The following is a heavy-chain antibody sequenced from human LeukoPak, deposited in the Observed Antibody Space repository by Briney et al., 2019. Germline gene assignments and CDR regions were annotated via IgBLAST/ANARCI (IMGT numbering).Heavy chain of an antibody. J-gene: IGHJ1*01. D-gene: IGHD3-22*01. CDR2: ISASNGNT. CDR3: AREDYYDSSGYYARVSQH. Sequence: GASVKVSCKASGYSFTTSASAWVRQAPGQGLEWMGWISASNGNTNSAQNLQGRVTMTTDASTGTAYLEMRSLRYDDTAMYYCAREDYYDSSGYYARVSQHWGQGTLVTVSS. CDR1: GYSFTTSA. V-gene: IGHV1-18*01.